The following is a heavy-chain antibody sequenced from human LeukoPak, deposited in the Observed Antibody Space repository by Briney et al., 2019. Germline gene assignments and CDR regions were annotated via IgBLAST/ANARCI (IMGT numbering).Heavy chain of an antibody. Sequence: GGSLRLSCAASGFTFRSYAMSWVRQAPGKGLEWASLISRGSGTTYYADSVKGRFTISRDNSKNTVYLQMNSLRDEDTGVYYCAKDEYCTGDSCYNYYFDDWGQGTLVTVSS. J-gene: IGHJ4*02. CDR2: ISRGSGTT. CDR3: AKDEYCTGDSCYNYYFDD. CDR1: GFTFRSYA. V-gene: IGHV3-23*01. D-gene: IGHD2-15*01.